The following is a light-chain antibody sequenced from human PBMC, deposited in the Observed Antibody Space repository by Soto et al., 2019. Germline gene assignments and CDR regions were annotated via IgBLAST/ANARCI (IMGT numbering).Light chain of an antibody. CDR1: SSDVGGYNY. Sequence: QSALTQPASVSGSPGQSITISCTETSSDVGGYNYVSWYQHHPGKAPKLMIYDVSNRPSGVSNRFSGSKSGNTASLTISGLQAEDEADYYCSSYTSTNTVIFGGGTKLTVL. CDR3: SSYTSTNTVI. V-gene: IGLV2-14*03. J-gene: IGLJ2*01. CDR2: DVS.